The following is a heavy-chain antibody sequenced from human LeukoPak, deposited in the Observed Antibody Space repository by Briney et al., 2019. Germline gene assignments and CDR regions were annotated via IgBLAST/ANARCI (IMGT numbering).Heavy chain of an antibody. Sequence: GGSLRLSCAASGFTFDDYAMHWVRQAPGKGLEWVSGISWNSGSIGYADSVKGRFTISRDNAKNTLYLQMNSLTAEDTAVYYCAKVKVVGYSTFDYWGQGTLVTVSP. V-gene: IGHV3-9*01. CDR2: ISWNSGSI. CDR1: GFTFDDYA. J-gene: IGHJ4*02. CDR3: AKVKVVGYSTFDY. D-gene: IGHD3-22*01.